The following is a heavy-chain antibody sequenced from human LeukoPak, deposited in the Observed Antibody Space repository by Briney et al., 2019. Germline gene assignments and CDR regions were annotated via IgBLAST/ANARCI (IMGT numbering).Heavy chain of an antibody. Sequence: SETLSLTCAVSGYSISSGYYWGWIRQSPGTGLQWIGTIYHSGSTCYNPSLKLRITISIDTSKNQFSLKLSSVTAADTAVYYCARLTISGGRFFDCWGQGTLVTVSS. D-gene: IGHD2-15*01. CDR2: IYHSGST. J-gene: IGHJ4*02. CDR3: ARLTISGGRFFDC. CDR1: GYSISSGYY. V-gene: IGHV4-38-2*01.